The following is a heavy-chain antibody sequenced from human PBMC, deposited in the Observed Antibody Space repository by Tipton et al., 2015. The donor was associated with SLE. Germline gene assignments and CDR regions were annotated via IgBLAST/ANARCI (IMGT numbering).Heavy chain of an antibody. V-gene: IGHV4-34*01. CDR2: INHSGSN. D-gene: IGHD2-21*01. Sequence: TLSLTCAVYGGSFSGYYWSWIRQPPGKGLEWIGEINHSGSNNYNPSLKSRVTISVDTSKNQFSLKLSSVTAADTAVYYCAREDCGGDCYLAYWGQGTLVTVSS. CDR1: GGSFSGYY. CDR3: AREDCGGDCYLAY. J-gene: IGHJ4*02.